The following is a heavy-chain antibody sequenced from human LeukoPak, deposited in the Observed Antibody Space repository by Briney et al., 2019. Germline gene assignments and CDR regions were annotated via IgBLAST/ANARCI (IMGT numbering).Heavy chain of an antibody. CDR3: ARGGLWFGSLGLYFDY. V-gene: IGHV1-3*01. CDR2: INAGNGNT. Sequence: ASVKVSRKASGYTFTSYAMHWVRQAPGQRLEWMGWINAGNGNTKYSQKFQGRVTITRDTSASTAYMELSSLRSEDTAVYYCARGGLWFGSLGLYFDYWGQGTLVTVSS. D-gene: IGHD3-10*01. CDR1: GYTFTSYA. J-gene: IGHJ4*02.